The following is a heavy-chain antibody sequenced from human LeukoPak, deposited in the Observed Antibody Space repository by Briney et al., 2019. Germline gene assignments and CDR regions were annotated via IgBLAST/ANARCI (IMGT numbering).Heavy chain of an antibody. Sequence: PSETLSLTCAVYGESFSGYYRSWIRQPPGKGLEWIGEINHSGSTNYNPSLKSRVTISVDTSKNQFSLMLSSVTAADTVVYYCARGPATTGNSCYVYYWGQGTLVTVSS. CDR3: ARGPATTGNSCYVYY. J-gene: IGHJ4*02. CDR1: GESFSGYY. CDR2: INHSGST. V-gene: IGHV4-34*01. D-gene: IGHD2-2*01.